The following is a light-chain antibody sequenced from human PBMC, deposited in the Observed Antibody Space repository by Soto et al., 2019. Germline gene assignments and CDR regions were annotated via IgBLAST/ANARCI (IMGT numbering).Light chain of an antibody. CDR3: LLYYGGAVV. CDR1: TGAVTSGYY. J-gene: IGLJ2*01. Sequence: QFVVTQEPSLTVSPGGTVTLTCASSTGAVTSGYYPNWFQQKPGQAPRPLIYSTSNKHSWTPARFSGSLLGGKAALTLSGVQPEDEAEYYCLLYYGGAVVFGGGTKLTVL. CDR2: STS. V-gene: IGLV7-43*01.